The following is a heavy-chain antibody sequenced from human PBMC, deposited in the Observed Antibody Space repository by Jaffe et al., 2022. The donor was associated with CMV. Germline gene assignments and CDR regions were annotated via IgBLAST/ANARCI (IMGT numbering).Heavy chain of an antibody. V-gene: IGHV3-72*01. CDR1: GFSFSDHD. D-gene: IGHD3-10*01. CDR2: IKNKAYSYTT. Sequence: EVQLVESGGGLVQPGGSLRLSCAASGFSFSDHDMDWVRQAPGQGLEWVGRIKNKAYSYTTGYAASVKGRFTISREESNQSLYLQMNSLKSEDTAVYYCVRVGDSGYLDYWGQGILVTVSS. CDR3: VRVGDSGYLDY. J-gene: IGHJ4*02.